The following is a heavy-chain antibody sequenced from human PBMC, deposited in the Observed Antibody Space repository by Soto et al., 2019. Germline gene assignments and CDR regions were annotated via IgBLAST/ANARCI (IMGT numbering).Heavy chain of an antibody. CDR2: IYWDDDK. Sequence: GSGPTLVNPTQTLTLTCTFSGFSLSTSGVGVGWIRQPPGKALEWLALIYWDDDKRYSPSLKSRLTITKDTSKNQVVLTMTNMEPVDTATYYCAHSLLNRNPRPNYYYYMDVGGKGTTVTVCS. D-gene: IGHD4-4*01. V-gene: IGHV2-5*02. J-gene: IGHJ6*03. CDR1: GFSLSTSGVG. CDR3: AHSLLNRNPRPNYYYYMDV.